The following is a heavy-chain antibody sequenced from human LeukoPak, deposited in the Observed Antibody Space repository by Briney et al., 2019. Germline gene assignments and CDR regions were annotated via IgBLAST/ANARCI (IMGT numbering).Heavy chain of an antibody. CDR1: GFTFSSYT. V-gene: IGHV3-23*01. Sequence: PGGSLRLSCVASGFTFSSYTMAWVRQAPGKGLEWISAIRSSDSFTYYADSVKGRCTISRDNSKNTLFLEMNSLRADDTAIYYCARASYTSGWRGALDIWGQGTMVTVSS. CDR2: IRSSDSFT. D-gene: IGHD6-19*01. CDR3: ARASYTSGWRGALDI. J-gene: IGHJ3*02.